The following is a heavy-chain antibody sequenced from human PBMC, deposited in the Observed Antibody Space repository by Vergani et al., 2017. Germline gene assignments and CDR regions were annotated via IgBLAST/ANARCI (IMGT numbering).Heavy chain of an antibody. CDR3: ARLQRGYSYETTGDFVDY. Sequence: QVQLVQSGAEVKKPGSSVKVSCKASGGPFKNSAFSWVRQVPGQGLEWMGRIITFFGTTDYAQKFQGRFTIIADEFTKTVDMQLSNLRSEDTAVYYCARLQRGYSYETTGDFVDYWGQGTLVTVSS. V-gene: IGHV1-69*13. J-gene: IGHJ4*02. CDR2: IITFFGTT. D-gene: IGHD5-18*01. CDR1: GGPFKNSA.